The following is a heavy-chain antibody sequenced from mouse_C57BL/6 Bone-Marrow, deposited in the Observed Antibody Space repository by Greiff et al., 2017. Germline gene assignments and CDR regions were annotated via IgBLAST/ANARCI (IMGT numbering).Heavy chain of an antibody. D-gene: IGHD6-1*01. J-gene: IGHJ3*01. CDR2: IDPSDSYT. V-gene: IGHV1-69*01. Sequence: QVQLQQPGAELVMPGASVKLSCKASGYTFTSYWMHWVKQRPGQGLEWIGEIDPSDSYTNYNQQFKGKYTLPVEKSSSTAYMQLSSLPSEDSAVYYCAREGPPWGFAYWGQGTLGTVSA. CDR1: GYTFTSYW. CDR3: AREGPPWGFAY.